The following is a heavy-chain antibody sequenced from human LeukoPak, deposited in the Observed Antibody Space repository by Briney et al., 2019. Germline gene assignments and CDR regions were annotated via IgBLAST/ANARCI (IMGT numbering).Heavy chain of an antibody. V-gene: IGHV4-59*01. D-gene: IGHD3-22*01. J-gene: IGHJ4*02. CDR2: IYYSGST. CDR1: GGSISSYY. CDR3: ARGSGGYYYYPDY. Sequence: SETLSLTCTVSGGSISSYYWSWIRQPPGKGLEWIGYIYYSGSTNYNPSLKSRVTISVDTSKNQFSLKLSSVTAADTAVYYCARGSGGYYYYPDYWGQGTLDTVSS.